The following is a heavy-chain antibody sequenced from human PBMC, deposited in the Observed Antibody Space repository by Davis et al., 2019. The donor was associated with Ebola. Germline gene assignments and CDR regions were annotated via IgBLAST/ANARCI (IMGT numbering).Heavy chain of an antibody. V-gene: IGHV5-51*01. CDR2: IYPGDSDT. CDR3: ARREGAAVNIYWYFDL. D-gene: IGHD6-13*01. Sequence: GESLKISCKGSGYSFTSYWIGWVRQMPGKGLEWMGIIYPGDSDTRYSPSFQGQVTISADKSISTAYLQWSSLKASDTAMYYCARREGAAVNIYWYFDLWGRGTLVTVSS. J-gene: IGHJ2*01. CDR1: GYSFTSYW.